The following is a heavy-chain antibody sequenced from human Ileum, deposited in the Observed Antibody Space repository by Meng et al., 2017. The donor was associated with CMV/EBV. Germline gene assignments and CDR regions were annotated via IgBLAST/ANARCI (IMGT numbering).Heavy chain of an antibody. J-gene: IGHJ4*02. CDR2: ISGGYYTK. Sequence: GLYFGDYTLSWVRQAQGKGLEWLSHISGGYYTKHYADSVKGRFTISRDNSKNTLYLEMSNLRGEDTALYYCAKDVVRTLFYYYDSWGQGTLVTVSS. D-gene: IGHD3-10*01. CDR1: GLYFGDYT. CDR3: AKDVVRTLFYYYDS. V-gene: IGHV3-23*01.